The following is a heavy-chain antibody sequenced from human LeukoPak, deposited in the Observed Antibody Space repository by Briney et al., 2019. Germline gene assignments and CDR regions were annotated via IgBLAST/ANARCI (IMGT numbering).Heavy chain of an antibody. D-gene: IGHD6-19*01. CDR2: ISGSGGST. J-gene: IGHJ4*02. CDR3: AKDEGAPGIALAGTVAY. V-gene: IGHV3-23*01. Sequence: GGSLRLSCAASGFTFSSYAMSWVRQAPGKGLEWVSAISGSGGSTYYADSVKGRFTISRDNSKNTLYLQMNSLRAEDTAVYYCAKDEGAPGIALAGTVAYWGQGTLVTVSS. CDR1: GFTFSSYA.